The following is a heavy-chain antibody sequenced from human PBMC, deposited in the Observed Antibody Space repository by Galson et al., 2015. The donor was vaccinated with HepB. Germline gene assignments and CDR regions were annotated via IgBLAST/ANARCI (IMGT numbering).Heavy chain of an antibody. CDR1: GFTFSSYW. V-gene: IGHV3-7*03. J-gene: IGHJ4*02. CDR2: IKADGGEK. Sequence: SLRLSCAASGFTFSSYWMTWVRQAPGKGLEWVASIKADGGEKYYVDSVKGRFTISRDNAKNSLYLQMNSLRAEDTAVYYCARYSSGYWDYWGQGTLVTVSS. CDR3: ARYSSGYWDY. D-gene: IGHD3-22*01.